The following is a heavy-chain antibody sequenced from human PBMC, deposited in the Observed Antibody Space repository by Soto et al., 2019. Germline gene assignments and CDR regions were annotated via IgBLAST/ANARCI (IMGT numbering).Heavy chain of an antibody. CDR3: ARGNQLVGHDAFYI. J-gene: IGHJ3*02. CDR2: INPNSGRT. CDR1: GYTFTGYY. V-gene: IGHV1-2*04. Sequence: ASVKVSCKASGYTFTGYYMHWVRQAPGQGLEWMGWINPNSGRTNYAQKLQCWVTLTWVTSISTAYMVLCRLRSDDTAVYYFARGNQLVGHDAFYICGQGTMVTVSS. D-gene: IGHD6-6*01.